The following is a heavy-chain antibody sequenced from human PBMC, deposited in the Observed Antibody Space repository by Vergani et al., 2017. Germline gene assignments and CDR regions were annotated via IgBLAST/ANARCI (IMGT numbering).Heavy chain of an antibody. CDR3: VRDGGGWLAHGDWYFDL. CDR2: IWYDGSNK. D-gene: IGHD6-19*01. Sequence: QVQLVESGGGVVQPGRSLRLSCAASGFTFNNYGMHWVRQAPGKGLGWVAGIWYDGSNKYYVESVKGRFTLSRDNSKNTLYLQMNSLGVGATAVYYCVRDGGGWLAHGDWYFDLWGRGTLVTVSS. J-gene: IGHJ2*01. CDR1: GFTFNNYG. V-gene: IGHV3-33*01.